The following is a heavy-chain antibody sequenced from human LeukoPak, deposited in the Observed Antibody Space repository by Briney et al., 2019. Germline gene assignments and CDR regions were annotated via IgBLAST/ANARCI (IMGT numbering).Heavy chain of an antibody. J-gene: IGHJ3*02. CDR3: ARVTAAGGTDDAFDI. D-gene: IGHD6-13*01. V-gene: IGHV4-34*01. CDR1: GGSFSNY. CDR2: INRRGST. Sequence: SETLSLTCAVYGGSFSNYWSWIRQPPGKGLEWIGEINRRGSTNYNPSLKSRVTISVDTSKNQFSLNLNSLTAADTAVYYCARVTAAGGTDDAFDIWGQGTMVSASS.